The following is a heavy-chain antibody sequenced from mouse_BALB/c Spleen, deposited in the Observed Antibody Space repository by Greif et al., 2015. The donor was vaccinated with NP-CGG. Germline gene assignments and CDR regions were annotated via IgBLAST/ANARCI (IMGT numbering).Heavy chain of an antibody. CDR2: IRNKANGYTT. D-gene: IGHD1-1*01. V-gene: IGHV7-3*02. J-gene: IGHJ3*01. CDR3: ARDRGGSRWFAY. Sequence: EVHLVESGGGLVQPGGSLRLSCATSGFTFTDYYMSWVRQPPGKALEWLGFIRNKANGYTTEYSASVKGRFTISRDNSQSILYLQMNTLRAEDSATYYCARDRGGSRWFAYWGQGTLVTVSA. CDR1: GFTFTDYY.